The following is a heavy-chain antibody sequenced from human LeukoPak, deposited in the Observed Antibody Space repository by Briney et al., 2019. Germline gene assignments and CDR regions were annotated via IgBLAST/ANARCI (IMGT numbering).Heavy chain of an antibody. CDR3: ATGVYSSGWYFDY. V-gene: IGHV1-24*01. D-gene: IGHD6-19*01. CDR1: GYTLTELS. J-gene: IGHJ4*02. CDR2: FDPEDGET. Sequence: ASVKDSCKVSGYTLTELSMHWVRQATGKGLEWMGGFDPEDGETIYAQKFQGRVTMTEDTSTETAYMELSSLRSEDTAVYYSATGVYSSGWYFDYWGQGTLVTVSS.